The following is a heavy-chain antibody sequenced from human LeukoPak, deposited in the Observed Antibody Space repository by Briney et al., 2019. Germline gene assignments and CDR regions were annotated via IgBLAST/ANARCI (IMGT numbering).Heavy chain of an antibody. CDR3: ARAKIETNNWYEDYYYYYMDV. Sequence: PGGSLRLSCAASGFTFSDYYMSWIRQAPGKGLEWVSYISSSDSTIYLADSVKGRFTISRDNAKNSLYLQMNSLRAEDTAVYYCARAKIETNNWYEDYYYYYMDVWGKGTTVTVSS. CDR1: GFTFSDYY. CDR2: ISSSDSTI. D-gene: IGHD1-1*01. V-gene: IGHV3-11*04. J-gene: IGHJ6*03.